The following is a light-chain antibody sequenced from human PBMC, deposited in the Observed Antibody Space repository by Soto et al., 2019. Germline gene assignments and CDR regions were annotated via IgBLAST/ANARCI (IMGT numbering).Light chain of an antibody. CDR1: SSDVGRYNF. CDR2: EVS. J-gene: IGLJ2*01. V-gene: IGLV2-14*01. Sequence: QSVLTQPASVSGSPGQSITISCTGTSSDVGRYNFVSWYQQHPGKAPHLMIYEVSNRPSGVSNRFSGSKSGDTASLTISGLQAEDEADYYCSSYTGSVTLFGGGTQLTVL. CDR3: SSYTGSVTL.